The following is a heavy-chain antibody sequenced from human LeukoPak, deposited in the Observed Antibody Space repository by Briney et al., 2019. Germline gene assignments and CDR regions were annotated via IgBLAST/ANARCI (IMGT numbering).Heavy chain of an antibody. CDR2: IYTSGST. V-gene: IGHV4-4*07. J-gene: IGHJ4*02. CDR1: GGSISSYY. Sequence: SETLSLTCTVSGGSISSYYWSWIRQPAGKGLEWIGRIYTSGSTNYNPSLKSRVTMSVDTSKNQFSLKLSSVTAADTAVYYCARDLAYSYGYSGYYFDYWGQGTLVTVSS. D-gene: IGHD5-18*01. CDR3: ARDLAYSYGYSGYYFDY.